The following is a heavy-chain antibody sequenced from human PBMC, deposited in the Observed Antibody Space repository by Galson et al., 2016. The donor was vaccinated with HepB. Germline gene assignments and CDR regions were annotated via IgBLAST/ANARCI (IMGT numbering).Heavy chain of an antibody. CDR3: AKWGSSAWYTDRYYFDY. V-gene: IGHV3-9*01. D-gene: IGHD6-19*01. CDR1: GFTFHYYA. Sequence: SLRLSCAASGFTFHYYAMHWVRQAPGRGLEWVSGISWNSGSIGYADSVKGRFTISRDNAKNSLYLQMNSLRAVDTALYYCAKWGSSAWYTDRYYFDYWGQGTLVTVSS. CDR2: ISWNSGSI. J-gene: IGHJ4*02.